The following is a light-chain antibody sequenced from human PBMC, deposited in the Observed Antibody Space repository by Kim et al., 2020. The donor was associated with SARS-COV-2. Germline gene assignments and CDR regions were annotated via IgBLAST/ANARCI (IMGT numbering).Light chain of an antibody. CDR1: QGISSY. J-gene: IGKJ4*01. CDR3: QQLNSYPRLT. CDR2: AAS. Sequence: SVGDRVPITCRASQGISSYLAWYQQKPGKAPKLLIYAASTLQSGVPSRFSGSGSGTEFTLTIGSLQPEDFATYYCQQLNSYPRLTFGGGTKVDIK. V-gene: IGKV1-9*01.